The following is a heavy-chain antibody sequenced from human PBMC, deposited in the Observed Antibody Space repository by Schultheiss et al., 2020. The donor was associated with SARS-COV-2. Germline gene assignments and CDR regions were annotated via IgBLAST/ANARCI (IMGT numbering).Heavy chain of an antibody. Sequence: SVKVSCQASGYTFTGYYMHWVRQAPGQGLEWMGGIIPIFGTANYAQKFQGRVTITADESTSTAYMELSSLRSEDTAVYYCARDGPVLRYFDRGGYYYYGMDVWGQGTTVTVSS. CDR2: IIPIFGTA. V-gene: IGHV1-69*13. J-gene: IGHJ6*02. D-gene: IGHD3-9*01. CDR3: ARDGPVLRYFDRGGYYYYGMDV. CDR1: GYTFTGYY.